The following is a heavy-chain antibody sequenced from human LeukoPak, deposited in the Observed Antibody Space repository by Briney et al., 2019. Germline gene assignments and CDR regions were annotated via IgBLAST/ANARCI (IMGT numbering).Heavy chain of an antibody. CDR2: IYYSGST. J-gene: IGHJ6*02. Sequence: PSETLSLTCTVSGGSISSGDYYWSWIRQPPGKGLEWIGYIYYSGSTYYYPSLKSRVTISVDTSKNQFSLKLSSVTAADTAVYYCARGPTWYYGMDVWGQGTTVTVSS. CDR1: GGSISSGDYY. V-gene: IGHV4-30-4*01. D-gene: IGHD2/OR15-2a*01. CDR3: ARGPTWYYGMDV.